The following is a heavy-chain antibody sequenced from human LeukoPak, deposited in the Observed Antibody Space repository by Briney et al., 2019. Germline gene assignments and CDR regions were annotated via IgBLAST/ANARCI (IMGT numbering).Heavy chain of an antibody. D-gene: IGHD2-8*01. CDR1: GYTFTSYY. V-gene: IGHV1-2*02. CDR2: INPNSGGT. CDR3: ARDNGAATRANWFDP. Sequence: GASVKVSCKASGYTFTSYYMHWVRQAPGQGLEWMGWINPNSGGTNYAQKFQGRVTMTRDTSISTAYMELSRLRSDDTAVYYCARDNGAATRANWFDPWGQGTLVTVSS. J-gene: IGHJ5*02.